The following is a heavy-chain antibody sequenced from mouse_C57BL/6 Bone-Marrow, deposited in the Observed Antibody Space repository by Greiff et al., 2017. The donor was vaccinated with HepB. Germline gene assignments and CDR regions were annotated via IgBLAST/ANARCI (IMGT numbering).Heavy chain of an antibody. V-gene: IGHV3-6*01. CDR2: ISYDGSN. CDR1: GYSITSGYY. CDR3: ARRGLYYYGSRYFDV. D-gene: IGHD1-1*01. J-gene: IGHJ1*03. Sequence: VQLQQSGPGLVKPSQSLSLTCSVTGYSITSGYYWNWIRQFPGNKLEWMGYISYDGSNNYNPSLKNRISITRDTSKNQFFLKLNSVTTEDTATYYCARRGLYYYGSRYFDVWGTGTTVTVSS.